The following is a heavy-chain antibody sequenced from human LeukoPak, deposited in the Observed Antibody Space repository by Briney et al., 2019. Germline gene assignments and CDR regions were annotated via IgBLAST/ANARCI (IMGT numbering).Heavy chain of an antibody. V-gene: IGHV1-2*02. CDR2: INPNSGGT. CDR1: GYTFTGYY. J-gene: IGHJ3*02. D-gene: IGHD6-19*01. CDR3: AGSIAVAGSDAFDI. Sequence: ASVKVSCKASGYTFTGYYMHWVRQAPGQGLEWMGWINPNSGGTNYAQKFQGRVTITRNTSISTAYMELSSLRSEDTAVYYCAGSIAVAGSDAFDIWGQGTMVTVSS.